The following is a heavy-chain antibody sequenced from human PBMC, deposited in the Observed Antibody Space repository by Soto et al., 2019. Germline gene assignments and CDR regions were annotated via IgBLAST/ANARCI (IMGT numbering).Heavy chain of an antibody. D-gene: IGHD3-3*01. J-gene: IGHJ6*02. V-gene: IGHV3-30*09. CDR2: ISYDGSNK. CDR1: GFTFSGYA. CDR3: ARAEPAGFGVMTASHYYGMDV. Sequence: VELVESGGGVVQPGRSLRLSCAASGFTFSGYALHWVRQTPGKGLEWMAVISYDGSNKYYAGSVEGRFAISRDNSKNTLFLQMNSLRTEDTAIYYCARAEPAGFGVMTASHYYGMDVWDQGTTVTVSS.